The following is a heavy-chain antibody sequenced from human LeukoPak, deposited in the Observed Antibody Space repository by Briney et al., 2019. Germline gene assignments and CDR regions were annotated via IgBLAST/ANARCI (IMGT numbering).Heavy chain of an antibody. CDR1: GYTFTGYY. J-gene: IGHJ5*02. CDR3: ARARRITMIVVANNWFDP. Sequence: ASVKVSCKASGYTFTGYYMHWVRQAPGQGLEWMGWINPNSGGTNYAQKFQGRVTMTRDTSISTAYMELSRLRSDDTAVYYCARARRITMIVVANNWFDPWGQGTLVAVSS. D-gene: IGHD3-22*01. V-gene: IGHV1-2*02. CDR2: INPNSGGT.